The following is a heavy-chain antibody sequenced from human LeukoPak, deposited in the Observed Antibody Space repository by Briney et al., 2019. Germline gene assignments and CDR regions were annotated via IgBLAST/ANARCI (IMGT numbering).Heavy chain of an antibody. Sequence: GRSLRLSCAASGFTFDDYAMHWVRQAPGKGLEWVSGISWNSGSIGYADSVKGRFTISRDNAKNSLYLQMNSLRAEDMALYYCAKDIGGGGAFDIWGQGTMVTVSS. J-gene: IGHJ3*02. CDR1: GFTFDDYA. CDR3: AKDIGGGGAFDI. CDR2: ISWNSGSI. D-gene: IGHD3-16*01. V-gene: IGHV3-9*03.